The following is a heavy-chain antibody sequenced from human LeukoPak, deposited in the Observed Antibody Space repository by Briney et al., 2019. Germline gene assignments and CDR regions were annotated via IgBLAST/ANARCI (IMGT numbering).Heavy chain of an antibody. D-gene: IGHD3-3*01. V-gene: IGHV1-2*02. CDR1: VYTFTGYY. CDR2: INPNSGGT. CDR3: ARDRNRITIFGVVSTAFDP. J-gene: IGHJ5*02. Sequence: GASVTVSCKASVYTFTGYYMHWVRQAPGQGLEWMGWINPNSGGTNYAQKFQGRVTMTRDTSISTAYMELSRLRSDDTAVYYCARDRNRITIFGVVSTAFDPWGQGTLVTVSS.